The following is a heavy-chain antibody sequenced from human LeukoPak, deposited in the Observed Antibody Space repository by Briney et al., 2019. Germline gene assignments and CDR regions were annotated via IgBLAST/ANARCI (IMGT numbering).Heavy chain of an antibody. D-gene: IGHD3-22*01. CDR3: AKSSGYYYDSSGYVPFDY. V-gene: IGHV3-23*01. J-gene: IGHJ4*02. CDR2: ISGSGGST. CDR1: GFTFSSYA. Sequence: EGSLRLSCAASGFTFSSYATSWVRQAPGKGLEWFSAISGSGGSTYYADSVKGRFTISRDNSKNTLYLQMNSLRAEDTAVYYFAKSSGYYYDSSGYVPFDYWGQGTLVTVSS.